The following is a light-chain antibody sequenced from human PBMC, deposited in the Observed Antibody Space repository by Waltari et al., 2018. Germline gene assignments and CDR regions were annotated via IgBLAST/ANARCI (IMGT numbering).Light chain of an antibody. J-gene: IGKJ5*01. V-gene: IGKV6-21*01. CDR3: HQSSSLPIT. Sequence: EILVTQSPDFQSVNPKEEVHITCRASQSIGSSLHWYQQKPDQSPKLLIKYASQSFSGVPSRFSGSGSGTDFTLTINSLEAEDAATYYCHQSSSLPITFGQGTRLEIK. CDR1: QSIGSS. CDR2: YAS.